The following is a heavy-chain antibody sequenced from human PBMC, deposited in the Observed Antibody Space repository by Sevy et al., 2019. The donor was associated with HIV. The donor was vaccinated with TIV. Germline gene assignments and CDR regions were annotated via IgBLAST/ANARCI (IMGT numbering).Heavy chain of an antibody. V-gene: IGHV3-9*01. CDR2: ISWNSGSI. Sequence: GGSLRLSCAASGFTFDDYAMHWVRQALGKGLEWVSGISWNSGSIGYADSVKGRFTISRDNAKNSLYLQMNSLRAEDTALYYCAKDLFKGGYDFWSGYFSYYYGMDVWGQGTTVTVSS. J-gene: IGHJ6*02. CDR3: AKDLFKGGYDFWSGYFSYYYGMDV. D-gene: IGHD3-3*01. CDR1: GFTFDDYA.